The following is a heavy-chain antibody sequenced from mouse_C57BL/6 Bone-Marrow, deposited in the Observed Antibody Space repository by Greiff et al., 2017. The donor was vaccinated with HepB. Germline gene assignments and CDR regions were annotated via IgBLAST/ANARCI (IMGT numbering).Heavy chain of an antibody. CDR2: IYPGSGNT. V-gene: IGHV1-66*01. Sequence: VQLQQSGPELVKPGASVKISCKASGYSFTSYYIHWVKQRPGQGLEWIGWIYPGSGNTKYNEKFKGKATLTADTSSSTAYMQLSSLTSEDSAVYYCAREDYGSSWFAYWGQGTLVTVSA. J-gene: IGHJ3*01. D-gene: IGHD1-1*01. CDR1: GYSFTSYY. CDR3: AREDYGSSWFAY.